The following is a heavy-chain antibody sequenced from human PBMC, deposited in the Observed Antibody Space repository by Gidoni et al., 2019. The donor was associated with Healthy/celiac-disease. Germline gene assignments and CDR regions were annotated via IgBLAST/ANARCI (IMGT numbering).Heavy chain of an antibody. D-gene: IGHD3-16*01. CDR1: GSSISSGYY. Sequence: QVQLQESGPGLVKPSETLSLTCPVSGSSISSGYYWGWIRQPPGKGLGWIGSIYHSGSTYYTPSLKGRVTISVDTSKTQFSLKLRSGTAADTPVYYCAGGGAGGAMVPYYFDYWGQGTLVTVSS. V-gene: IGHV4-38-2*02. CDR2: IYHSGST. CDR3: AGGGAGGAMVPYYFDY. J-gene: IGHJ4*02.